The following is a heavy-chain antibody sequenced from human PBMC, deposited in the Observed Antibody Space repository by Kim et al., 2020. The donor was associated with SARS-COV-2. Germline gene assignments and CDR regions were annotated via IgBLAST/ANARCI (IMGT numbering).Heavy chain of an antibody. D-gene: IGHD2-15*01. CDR1: GGSFSGYY. J-gene: IGHJ5*02. Sequence: SETLSLTCAVYGGSFSGYYWSWIRQPPGKGLEWIGEINHSGSTNYNPSLKSRVTISVDTSKNQFSLKLSSVTAADTAVYYCARVSSLNNCSGGSCTRRSGWFDPWGQGTLVTVSS. CDR3: ARVSSLNNCSGGSCTRRSGWFDP. CDR2: INHSGST. V-gene: IGHV4-34*01.